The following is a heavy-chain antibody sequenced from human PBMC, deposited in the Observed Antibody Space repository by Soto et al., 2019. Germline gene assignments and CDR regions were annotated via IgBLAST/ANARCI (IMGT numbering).Heavy chain of an antibody. J-gene: IGHJ4*02. Sequence: SVKGRFTISRDNAKNSLYLQMNSLRAEDTAVYHCASLGELSLWFGEGGQGTLVTVSS. CDR3: ASLGELSLWFGE. D-gene: IGHD3-10*01. V-gene: IGHV3-21*01.